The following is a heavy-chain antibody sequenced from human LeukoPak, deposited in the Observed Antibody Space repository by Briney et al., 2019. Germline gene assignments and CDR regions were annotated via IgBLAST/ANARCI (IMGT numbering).Heavy chain of an antibody. CDR1: GGSISSYY. CDR3: AELTRNLESAEYFQH. D-gene: IGHD1-7*01. J-gene: IGHJ1*01. Sequence: SETLSLTCTVSGGSISSYYWSWIRQPPGRGLEWIGYIYYTGNTSYNPSLKSRVTISVDTSKNQFSLKLSSVTAADTAVYYCAELTRNLESAEYFQHWGQGTLVTVSS. V-gene: IGHV4-59*08. CDR2: IYYTGNT.